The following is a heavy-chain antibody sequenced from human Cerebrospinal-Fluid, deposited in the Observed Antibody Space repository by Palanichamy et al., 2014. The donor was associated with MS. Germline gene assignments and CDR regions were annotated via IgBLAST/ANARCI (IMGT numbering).Heavy chain of an antibody. Sequence: GPGLVKPSETLSLTCTVSGGSISSYYWSWIRQPPGKGLEWIGYIYYSGSTNYNPSLKSRVTISVDTSKNQFSLKLSPVTAADTAFYYCARVRSGWYYFDYWGQGTLLTVSS. CDR3: ARVRSGWYYFDY. D-gene: IGHD6-19*01. CDR1: GGSISSYY. CDR2: IYYSGST. J-gene: IGHJ4*02. V-gene: IGHV4-59*01.